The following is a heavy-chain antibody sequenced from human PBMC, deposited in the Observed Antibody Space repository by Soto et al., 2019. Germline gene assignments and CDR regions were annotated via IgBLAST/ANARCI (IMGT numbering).Heavy chain of an antibody. D-gene: IGHD2-15*01. Sequence: QLRESGPGLVKPSGTLSLTCFVSGASISSTYWWRWVRQTPGKRLEWIGQIYHTGTTSYNPSLKNRVTISLDKSNNQFSLRLTSMTAADTAVYYCATLPPRIVVVMTDLPTWGQGTLVTVSS. CDR3: ATLPPRIVVVMTDLPT. CDR1: GASISSTYW. J-gene: IGHJ5*02. CDR2: IYHTGTT. V-gene: IGHV4-4*02.